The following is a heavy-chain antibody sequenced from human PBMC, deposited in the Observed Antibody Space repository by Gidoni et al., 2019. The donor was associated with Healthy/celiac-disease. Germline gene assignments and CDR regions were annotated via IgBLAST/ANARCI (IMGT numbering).Heavy chain of an antibody. D-gene: IGHD2-2*02. V-gene: IGHV3-7*01. Sequence: EVQLVESGGGLVQPGGSLRLSCAASGFTFGSYGMSWFRQAPGKGLEWVANIKQDGSEKYYVDSVKGRFTISRDNAKNSLYLQMNSLRAEDTAVYYCARAMGCSSTSCYTDYWGQGTLVTVSS. J-gene: IGHJ4*02. CDR1: GFTFGSYG. CDR3: ARAMGCSSTSCYTDY. CDR2: IKQDGSEK.